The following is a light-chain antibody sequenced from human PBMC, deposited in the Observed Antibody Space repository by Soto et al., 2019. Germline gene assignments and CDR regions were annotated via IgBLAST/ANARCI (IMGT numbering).Light chain of an antibody. J-gene: IGKJ1*01. CDR2: KTF. CDR1: QSIDIW. CDR3: QNYTSPPWT. Sequence: DIQMTQSPSTLSASVGDRVTITCRASQSIDIWLAWYQQKPGKAPKLLIYKTFSLESGVPSRFSRRGSGTEFTLPLRSLQPDDFATYYCQNYTSPPWTFGQGTKVEIK. V-gene: IGKV1-5*03.